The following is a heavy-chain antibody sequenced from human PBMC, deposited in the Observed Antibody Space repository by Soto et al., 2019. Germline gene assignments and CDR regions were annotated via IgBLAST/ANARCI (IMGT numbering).Heavy chain of an antibody. Sequence: PSETLSHTCTVSGGSVSSGSYYWSWIRQPPGKGLEWIGYIYYSGSTNYNPSLKSRVTISVDTSKNQFSLKLSSVTAADTAVYYCARDRLGYCISTSCYKGGMDVWGQGTTVTVSS. CDR2: IYYSGST. J-gene: IGHJ6*02. CDR3: ARDRLGYCISTSCYKGGMDV. CDR1: GGSVSSGSYY. V-gene: IGHV4-61*01. D-gene: IGHD2-2*02.